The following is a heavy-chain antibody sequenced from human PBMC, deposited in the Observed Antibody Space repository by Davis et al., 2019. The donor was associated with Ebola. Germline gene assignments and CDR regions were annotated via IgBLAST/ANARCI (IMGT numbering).Heavy chain of an antibody. CDR3: ARGRTVTNYVDY. CDR2: ISSSGSTI. CDR1: GFTFNSYG. D-gene: IGHD4-17*01. J-gene: IGHJ4*02. Sequence: GGSLRLSCGTSGFTFNSYGMNWVRQAPGKGLEWVSSISSSGSTINYADSVKGRFTVSRDNAKNSLSLQMNSLRDEDTAVFYCARGRTVTNYVDYWGPGILVTVSS. V-gene: IGHV3-48*02.